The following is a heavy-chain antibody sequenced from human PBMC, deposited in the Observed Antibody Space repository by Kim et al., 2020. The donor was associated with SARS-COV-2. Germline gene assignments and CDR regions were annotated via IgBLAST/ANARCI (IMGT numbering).Heavy chain of an antibody. CDR3: ARNGGYSSSYYYYGMDV. Sequence: ASVKVSCKTSGYTFTSYGISWVRQAPGQGLEWMGWISAYNGNTNYAQKLQGRVTMTTDTSTSTAYMELRSLRSDDTAVYYCARNGGYSSSYYYYGMDVWGQGTTVTVSS. J-gene: IGHJ6*02. V-gene: IGHV1-18*01. CDR2: ISAYNGNT. CDR1: GYTFTSYG. D-gene: IGHD3-22*01.